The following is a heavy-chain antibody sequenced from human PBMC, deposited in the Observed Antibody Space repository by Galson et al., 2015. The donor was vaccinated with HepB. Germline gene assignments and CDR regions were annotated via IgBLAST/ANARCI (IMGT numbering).Heavy chain of an antibody. CDR1: GFTFSTYS. CDR3: VRDRSLNSAYDGDVGMDV. Sequence: SLRLSCAASGFTFSTYSTNWVRQAPGKGLEWVPSISTSSTYKYYADSVKGRFTISRDNAKNSLYLQMNSLRAEDTAVYYCVRDRSLNSAYDGDVGMDVWGQGTTVTVSS. J-gene: IGHJ6*02. CDR2: ISTSSTYK. D-gene: IGHD5-12*01. V-gene: IGHV3-21*01.